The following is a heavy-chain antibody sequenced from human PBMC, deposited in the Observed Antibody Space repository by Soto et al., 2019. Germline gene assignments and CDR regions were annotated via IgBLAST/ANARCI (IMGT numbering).Heavy chain of an antibody. CDR3: ARLPGYYSGDSCRIDY. Sequence: QLQLQESGPGLVKPSETLSLTCTVSGGSISSSSYYWGWIRQPPGKGLEWIGSIYYSGSTYYNLSLKSRVTISVDTSKNQFSLKLSSVTAADTAVYFCARLPGYYSGDSCRIDYWGQGTLVTVSS. V-gene: IGHV4-39*01. CDR1: GGSISSSSYY. CDR2: IYYSGST. J-gene: IGHJ4*02. D-gene: IGHD2-15*01.